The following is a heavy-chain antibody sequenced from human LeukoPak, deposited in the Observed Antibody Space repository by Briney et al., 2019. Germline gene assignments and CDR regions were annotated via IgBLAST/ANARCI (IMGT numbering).Heavy chain of an antibody. J-gene: IGHJ4*02. CDR2: MNSNSGAS. CDR1: GYTFTGYF. Sequence: ASVKVSCKASGYTFTGYFIHWVRQAPGQGLEWIGWMNSNSGASNSAQKFQGRVTLTRDTSISTAYMELSRLRSDDTAVYYCARGSGELLSSFDYWGQGTLVTVSS. CDR3: ARGSGELLSSFDY. V-gene: IGHV1-2*02. D-gene: IGHD3-10*01.